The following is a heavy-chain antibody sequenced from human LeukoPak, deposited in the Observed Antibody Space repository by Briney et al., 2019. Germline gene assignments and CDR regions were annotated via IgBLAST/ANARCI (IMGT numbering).Heavy chain of an antibody. J-gene: IGHJ5*02. CDR1: GYTLSGNY. CDR3: ARDHSSGRGGWFDP. Sequence: ASVKISCKASGYTLSGNYVHSVRQAPGQGLEWMGWINPNSGGTNYAQKFQGRVTMTRDTSISTAYMELSRLRSDDTAVYYCARDHSSGRGGWFDPWGQGTLVTVSS. D-gene: IGHD3-22*01. V-gene: IGHV1-2*02. CDR2: INPNSGGT.